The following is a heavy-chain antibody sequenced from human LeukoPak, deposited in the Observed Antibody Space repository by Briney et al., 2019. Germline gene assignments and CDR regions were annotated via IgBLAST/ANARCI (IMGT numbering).Heavy chain of an antibody. CDR2: IYHSGST. CDR3: ARPNYYAIDY. Sequence: SETLSLTCTVSGYSISSGYYWGWIRQPPGKGLEWIGSIYHSGSTYYNPSLKSRVTISVDTSKNQFSLKLSSVTAADTAVYYCARPNYYAIDYWGQGTLVTVSS. V-gene: IGHV4-38-2*02. J-gene: IGHJ4*02. CDR1: GYSISSGYY. D-gene: IGHD3-10*01.